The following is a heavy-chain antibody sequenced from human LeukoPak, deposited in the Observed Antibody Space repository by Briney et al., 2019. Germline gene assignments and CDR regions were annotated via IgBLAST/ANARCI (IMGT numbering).Heavy chain of an antibody. CDR3: ARVYRSSSEEWDY. Sequence: GESLKISCKGSGYSFTSYWIGWVRQMPGKGLEWMGIIYPGDSATRYSPSFQGQVTTSADKSISTAYLQWSSLKASETAMYYCARVYRSSSEEWDYWGQGTLVTVSS. D-gene: IGHD6-6*01. V-gene: IGHV5-51*01. CDR2: IYPGDSAT. CDR1: GYSFTSYW. J-gene: IGHJ4*02.